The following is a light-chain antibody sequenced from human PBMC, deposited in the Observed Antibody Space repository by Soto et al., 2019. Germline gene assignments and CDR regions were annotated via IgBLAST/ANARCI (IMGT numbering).Light chain of an antibody. J-gene: IGKJ4*01. CDR3: QRRSSWSPVLT. CDR2: DAS. Sequence: EIVLTQSPVTLSLSPGERATLSCRASQSVGRDLAWYQHKPGQAPTLLIHDASDRATGIPARFSGSGSGTDFTLTISSLEAEDFAVYYCQRRSSWSPVLTFGGGTKVEIK. V-gene: IGKV3-11*01. CDR1: QSVGRD.